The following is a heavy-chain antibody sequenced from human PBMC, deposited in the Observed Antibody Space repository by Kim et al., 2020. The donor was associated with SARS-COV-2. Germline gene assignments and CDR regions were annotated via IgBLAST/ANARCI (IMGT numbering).Heavy chain of an antibody. D-gene: IGHD2-8*01. CDR3: AKGSGSNGLHF. CDR1: GFTFSTYG. CDR2: ITGSGDRT. J-gene: IGHJ3*01. Sequence: GGSLRLSCAASGFTFSTYGMYWVRQAPGKGLEWVSTITGSGDRTYYADSVKGRFTISRDNSKNSLFLLMNSLRAEDTAVYYCAKGSGSNGLHFWGQGTMVTVSS. V-gene: IGHV3-23*01.